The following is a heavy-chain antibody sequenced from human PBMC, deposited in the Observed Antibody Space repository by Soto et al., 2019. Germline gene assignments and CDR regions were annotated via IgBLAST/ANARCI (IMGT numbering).Heavy chain of an antibody. CDR1: GFTFSSYS. CDR2: ISSSSSTI. Sequence: GGSLRLSCAASGFTFSSYSMNWVRQAPGKGLEWVSYISSSSSTIYYADSVKGRFTISRDNAKNSLYLQMNSLRAEDTAVYYCARDIYGDYASTPAKGEYFQHWGQGTLVTVSS. J-gene: IGHJ1*01. CDR3: ARDIYGDYASTPAKGEYFQH. D-gene: IGHD4-17*01. V-gene: IGHV3-48*01.